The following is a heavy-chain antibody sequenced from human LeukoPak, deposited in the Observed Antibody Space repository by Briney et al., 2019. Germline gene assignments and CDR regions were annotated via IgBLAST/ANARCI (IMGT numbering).Heavy chain of an antibody. CDR3: ARGVRYYYGSGNWFDP. CDR1: GGPISSYY. CDR2: IYYSGST. D-gene: IGHD3-10*01. V-gene: IGHV4-59*01. J-gene: IGHJ5*02. Sequence: AEPLSLTCTVSGGPISSYYWSWIRQPPGKGLEGIGYIYYSGSTNYNPTLKSRVTISVDTSKNQFSLKLSSVTAADTAVYYCARGVRYYYGSGNWFDPSGEGTLVTVSS.